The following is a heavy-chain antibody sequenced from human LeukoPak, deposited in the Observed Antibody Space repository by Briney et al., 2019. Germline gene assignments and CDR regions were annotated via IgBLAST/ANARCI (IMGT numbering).Heavy chain of an antibody. V-gene: IGHV4-4*07. CDR1: GGSISSYY. Sequence: PETLSLTCTVSGGSISSYYWSWIRQPAGKGLEWIGRIYTSGSTNYNPSLKSRVTMPVDTSKNQFSLKLSSVTAADTAVYYCARAYRHCSSSSCYYAFDIWGQGTMVTVSS. J-gene: IGHJ3*02. D-gene: IGHD2-2*01. CDR3: ARAYRHCSSSSCYYAFDI. CDR2: IYTSGST.